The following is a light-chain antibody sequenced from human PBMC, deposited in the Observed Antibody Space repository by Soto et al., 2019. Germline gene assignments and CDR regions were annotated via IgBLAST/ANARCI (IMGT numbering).Light chain of an antibody. CDR3: GSYTSTSTLRV. CDR2: DVT. J-gene: IGLJ3*02. V-gene: IGLV2-14*01. Sequence: QSGLTQPASVSGSPGQSITISCTGTTSDVGGYNYVSWYQQHPGKAPKLMIYDVTNWPSGVSDRFSGSKSGNTASLTISGLQAEDEADYYCGSYTSTSTLRVFGGGTKLTVL. CDR1: TSDVGGYNY.